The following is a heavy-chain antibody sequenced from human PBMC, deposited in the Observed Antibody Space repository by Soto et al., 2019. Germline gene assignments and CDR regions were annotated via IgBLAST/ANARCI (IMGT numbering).Heavy chain of an antibody. Sequence: QITLKESGPTLVKPTQTLTLTCTFSGFSLSTSGVGVGWIRQPPGKALEWLALIYWDDDKRYSPSLKSRLTITKDTTKNQVVLTMTNMDPVDTATYYCAHMRWLQAPFDYWGQGTLVTVSS. D-gene: IGHD5-12*01. CDR3: AHMRWLQAPFDY. CDR1: GFSLSTSGVG. J-gene: IGHJ4*02. CDR2: IYWDDDK. V-gene: IGHV2-5*02.